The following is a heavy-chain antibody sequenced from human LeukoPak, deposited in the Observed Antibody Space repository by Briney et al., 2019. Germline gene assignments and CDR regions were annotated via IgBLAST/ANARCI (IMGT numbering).Heavy chain of an antibody. D-gene: IGHD4-17*01. CDR1: GGSISSGGYS. Sequence: SETLSLTCAVSGGSISSGGYSWSWIRRPPGKGLEWIGYIYHSGSTYYNPSLKSRVTISVDRSKNQFSLKLSSVTAADTAVYYCARVSYGDYTTFDYWGQGTLVTVSS. J-gene: IGHJ4*02. V-gene: IGHV4-30-2*01. CDR3: ARVSYGDYTTFDY. CDR2: IYHSGST.